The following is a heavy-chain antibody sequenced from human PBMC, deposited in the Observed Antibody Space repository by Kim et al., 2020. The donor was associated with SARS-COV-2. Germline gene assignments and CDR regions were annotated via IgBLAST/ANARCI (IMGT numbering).Heavy chain of an antibody. CDR2: INTDTGNP. D-gene: IGHD3-16*02. CDR1: GYTFTNNA. J-gene: IGHJ4*02. Sequence: ASVKVSCKASGYTFTNNAISWVRQAPGQGLEWMGWINTDTGNPTYAQAFTRRFVFSVDTPVTTAYLQISSLEAEDTALYYCARVIWGTYRYTDSWGQGTL. CDR3: ARVIWGTYRYTDS. V-gene: IGHV7-4-1*02.